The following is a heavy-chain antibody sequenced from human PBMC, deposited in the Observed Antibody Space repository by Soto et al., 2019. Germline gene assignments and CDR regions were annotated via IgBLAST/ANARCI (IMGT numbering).Heavy chain of an antibody. CDR3: ARRGTVQQLCWSDYYYGMDV. D-gene: IGHD6-13*01. CDR1: GGSFSGYY. J-gene: IGHJ6*02. V-gene: IGHV4-34*01. CDR2: INHSGST. Sequence: PSETLSLTCAVYGGSFSGYYWSWIRQPPGKGLEWIGEINHSGSTNYNPSLKSRVTISVDTSKNQFSLKLSSVTAADTAVYYCARRGTVQQLCWSDYYYGMDVWGQGTTVTVSS.